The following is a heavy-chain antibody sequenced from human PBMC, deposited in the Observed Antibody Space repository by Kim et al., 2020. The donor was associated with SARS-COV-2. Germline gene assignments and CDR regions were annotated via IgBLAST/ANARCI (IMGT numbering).Heavy chain of an antibody. Sequence: GGSLRLSCAASGFTFSSYGMHWVRQAPGKGLEWVAVISYDGSNKYYADSVKGRFTISRDNSKNTLYLQMNSLRAEDTAVYYCAKDSRRYCSGGSCYSGTSGFDPWGQGTLVTVSS. CDR1: GFTFSSYG. J-gene: IGHJ5*02. CDR3: AKDSRRYCSGGSCYSGTSGFDP. D-gene: IGHD2-15*01. V-gene: IGHV3-30*18. CDR2: ISYDGSNK.